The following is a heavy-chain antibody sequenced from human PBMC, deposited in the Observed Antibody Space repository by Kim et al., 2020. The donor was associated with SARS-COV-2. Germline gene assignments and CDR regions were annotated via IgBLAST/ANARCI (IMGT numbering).Heavy chain of an antibody. Sequence: GGSLRLSCAASGFTFSSYAMHWVRQAPGKGLEWVAVISYDGSNKYYADSVKGRFTISRDNSKNTLYLQMNSLRAEDTAVYYCARPEQWLEPYFDYWGQGTLVTVSS. CDR3: ARPEQWLEPYFDY. J-gene: IGHJ4*02. V-gene: IGHV3-30*04. D-gene: IGHD6-19*01. CDR2: ISYDGSNK. CDR1: GFTFSSYA.